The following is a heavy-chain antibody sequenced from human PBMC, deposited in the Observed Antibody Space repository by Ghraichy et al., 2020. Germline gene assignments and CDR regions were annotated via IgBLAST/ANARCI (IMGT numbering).Heavy chain of an antibody. D-gene: IGHD2-2*01. Sequence: GGSLRLSCAASGFTFSSYAMSWVRQAPGKGLEWVSAIRGSGGSTYYADSVKGRFTISRDNSKNTLYLQMNSLRAEDTAVYYCAKAPDIVVGPAAIQGEYYGIDVWGQGTTVTVSS. J-gene: IGHJ6*02. CDR2: IRGSGGST. CDR1: GFTFSSYA. V-gene: IGHV3-23*01. CDR3: AKAPDIVVGPAAIQGEYYGIDV.